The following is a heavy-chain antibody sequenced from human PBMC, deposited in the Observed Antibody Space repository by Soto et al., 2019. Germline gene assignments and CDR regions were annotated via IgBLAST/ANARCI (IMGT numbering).Heavy chain of an antibody. CDR1: GYSFVDYS. CDR2: TSAYNGNT. J-gene: IGHJ4*02. Sequence: QVPLVQSGPEVKTPGASVKVSCKASGYSFVDYSFTWVRQAPGQGLEWMGWTSAYNGNTKYAQKFQGRVTMTTDTSTGTAYMELRSLRSDDTAVYFCGRLPCRGGTCYPPTFDYWGQGALVTVSS. V-gene: IGHV1-18*01. CDR3: GRLPCRGGTCYPPTFDY. D-gene: IGHD2-15*01.